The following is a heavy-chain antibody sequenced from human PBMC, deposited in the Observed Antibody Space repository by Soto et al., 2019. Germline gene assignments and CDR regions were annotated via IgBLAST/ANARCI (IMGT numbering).Heavy chain of an antibody. CDR1: GYSISSGYY. V-gene: IGHV4-38-2*01. D-gene: IGHD6-6*01. J-gene: IGHJ6*02. Sequence: SETLSLTCAVSGYSISSGYYWGWIRQPPGKGLEWTGSIYHSGSTYYNPSLKSRVTISVVTSKNQFSLKLSSVTAADTAVYYCAREQLGPNDYYYYYGMDVWGQGTTVTVSS. CDR2: IYHSGST. CDR3: AREQLGPNDYYYYYGMDV.